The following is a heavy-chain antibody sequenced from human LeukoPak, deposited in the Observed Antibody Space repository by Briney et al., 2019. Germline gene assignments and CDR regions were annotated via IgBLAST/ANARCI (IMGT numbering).Heavy chain of an antibody. D-gene: IGHD3-22*01. J-gene: IGHJ4*02. Sequence: SETLSLTCAVSGGSISSSNWWSWVRQPPGKGLEWIGEIYHSGSTNYNPSLKSRVTISVDKSKNQFSLKLSSVTAADTAVYYCARATSSYDSSGYYLSPYFDYWGQGTLVTVSS. V-gene: IGHV4-4*02. CDR1: GGSISSSNW. CDR3: ARATSSYDSSGYYLSPYFDY. CDR2: IYHSGST.